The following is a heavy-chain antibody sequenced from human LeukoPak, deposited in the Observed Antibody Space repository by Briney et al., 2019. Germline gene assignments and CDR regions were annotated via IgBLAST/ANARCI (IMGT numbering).Heavy chain of an antibody. V-gene: IGHV3-23*01. J-gene: IGHJ6*02. CDR3: AKDSSKGGGSSWRMDV. CDR2: ISGSGRST. CDR1: GFTFSSYA. D-gene: IGHD6-13*01. Sequence: ESGGSLRLSCAASGFTFSSYAMSWVRQAPGKGLEWVSTISGSGRSTYYPDSVKCRFTISRDNSKNTLYLQMNSLRAEDTAVYYCAKDSSKGGGSSWRMDVWGQGPTVTVSS.